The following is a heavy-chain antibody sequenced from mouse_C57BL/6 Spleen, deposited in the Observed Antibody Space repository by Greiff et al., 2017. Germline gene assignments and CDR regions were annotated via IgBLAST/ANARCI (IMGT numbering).Heavy chain of an antibody. V-gene: IGHV1-52*01. CDR3: ARVRSGYYDGSSPPYYAMDY. D-gene: IGHD1-1*01. CDR1: GYTFTSYW. CDR2: IDPSDSST. J-gene: IGHJ4*01. Sequence: QVQLQQPGAELVRPGSSVKLSCKASGYTFTSYWMHWVKQRPIQGLEWIGNIDPSDSSTHYNQKFKDKATLTIDKSSSTAYMQLSSLTSEDSAVYYGARVRSGYYDGSSPPYYAMDYWGQGTSVTVSS.